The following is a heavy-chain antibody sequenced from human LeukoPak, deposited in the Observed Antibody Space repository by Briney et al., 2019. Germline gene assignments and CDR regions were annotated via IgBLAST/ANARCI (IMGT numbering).Heavy chain of an antibody. Sequence: ASVKVSCKASGYTFSDFYIQWVRQAPGQGLEWMAWINPNHGGTNIAQKFQGRVTVTRDASITTAYLDVSSLTSDDTALYFCARARTDSSTFYLAYWGQGSLVSVSS. CDR1: GYTFSDFY. V-gene: IGHV1-2*02. J-gene: IGHJ4*02. D-gene: IGHD6-13*01. CDR3: ARARTDSSTFYLAY. CDR2: INPNHGGT.